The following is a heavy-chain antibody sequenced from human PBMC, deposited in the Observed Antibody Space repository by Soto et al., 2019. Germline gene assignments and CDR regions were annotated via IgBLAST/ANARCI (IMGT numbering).Heavy chain of an antibody. CDR2: ISYDGSNK. Sequence: QVQLVESGGGVVQPGRSLRLSCAASGFTFSSYGMHWVRQAPGKGLEWGAVISYDGSNKYYADSVKGRFTISRDNSKNTLYLQMNSLRAEDTAVYYCAKVSRDYDILTVYYNVMGAFDSWGQVTMVTVSS. CDR3: AKVSRDYDILTVYYNVMGAFDS. D-gene: IGHD3-9*01. CDR1: GFTFSSYG. J-gene: IGHJ3*02. V-gene: IGHV3-30*18.